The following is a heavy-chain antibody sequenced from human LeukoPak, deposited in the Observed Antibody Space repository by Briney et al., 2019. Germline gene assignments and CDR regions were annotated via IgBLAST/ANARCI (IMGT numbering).Heavy chain of an antibody. D-gene: IGHD2-8*01. CDR2: VYTKGGT. CDR3: ARGGPYCTNGVCYLDY. CDR1: GASINTGSYY. J-gene: IGHJ4*02. V-gene: IGHV4-61*02. Sequence: SQTLSLTCTVSGASINTGSYYWSWIRQPAGKGLEWIGRVYTKGGTNYNPSLRCRVTMSVDTSKNQFSLKLSSVTAADTAVYYCARGGPYCTNGVCYLDYWGQGTLATVSS.